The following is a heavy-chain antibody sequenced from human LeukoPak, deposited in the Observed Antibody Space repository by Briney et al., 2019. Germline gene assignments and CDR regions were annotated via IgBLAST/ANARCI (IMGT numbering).Heavy chain of an antibody. CDR2: IYSSGST. CDR3: ARGRYCGSVSCYLDY. J-gene: IGHJ4*02. CDR1: GGSISSDF. V-gene: IGHV4-4*07. D-gene: IGHD2-15*01. Sequence: SETLSLTCTVSGGSISSDFWNWIRQPAGKGLEWIGRIYSSGSTNYNPSLKSRVTMSIDTSKNQFSLKLSSVTAADTAVYYCARGRYCGSVSCYLDYRGQGTLVTVSS.